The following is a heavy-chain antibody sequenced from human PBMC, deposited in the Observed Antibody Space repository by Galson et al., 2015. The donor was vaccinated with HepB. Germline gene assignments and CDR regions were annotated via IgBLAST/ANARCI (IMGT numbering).Heavy chain of an antibody. CDR2: INPNSGDT. CDR1: GYTFTGYY. V-gene: IGHV1-2*02. J-gene: IGHJ4*02. D-gene: IGHD3-3*01. Sequence: SCKASGYTFTGYYMHWVRQAPGQGLEWMGWINPNSGDTVYAQKFQGGVTMTRDTSISTAYMELSRLRSDDTAIYYCATRSTFGVVIAYWGQGTLVTVSS. CDR3: ATRSTFGVVIAY.